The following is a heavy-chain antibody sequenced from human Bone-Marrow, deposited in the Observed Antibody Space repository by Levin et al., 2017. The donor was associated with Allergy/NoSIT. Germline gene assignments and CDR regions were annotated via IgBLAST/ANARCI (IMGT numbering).Heavy chain of an antibody. J-gene: IGHJ2*01. V-gene: IGHV4-30-4*01. Sequence: SETLSLTCSVSGDSISSGDFYWSWIRQPPGKGLEWIGYIFYSGSTLYKPSLKSRVTISIDTSENQFSLELTSVTAADTAVYYCARTPWDNWYFDLWGRGTLVTVSS. CDR2: IFYSGST. CDR1: GDSISSGDFY. CDR3: ARTPWDNWYFDL. D-gene: IGHD1-26*01.